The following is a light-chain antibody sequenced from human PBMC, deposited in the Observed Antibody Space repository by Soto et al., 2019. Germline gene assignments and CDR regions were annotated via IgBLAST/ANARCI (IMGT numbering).Light chain of an antibody. J-gene: IGLJ3*02. CDR2: DVT. CDR3: SSYTRSSTLVV. V-gene: IGLV2-14*03. CDR1: SSDVGDYNY. Sequence: QSALTQPASVSESPGQSITISCTGTSSDVGDYNYVSWYQHHPGKAPKLMIYDVTNRPSGVSDRFSGSKFGNTASLTISGLQAEDEADYHCSSYTRSSTLVVFGGGTKLTVL.